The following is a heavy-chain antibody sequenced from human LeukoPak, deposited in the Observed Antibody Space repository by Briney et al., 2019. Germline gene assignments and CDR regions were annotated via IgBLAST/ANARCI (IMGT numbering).Heavy chain of an antibody. J-gene: IGHJ4*02. CDR1: GFTFSSYS. Sequence: GGSLRLSCAASGFTFSSYSMNWVRQAPGKGLEWVSSISSSSSYIYYADSVKGRFTISRDNAKNSLYLQMNSLRAEDTAVYYCAREGREPEIFDYWGQGTLVTVSS. CDR3: AREGREPEIFDY. V-gene: IGHV3-21*01. D-gene: IGHD1-14*01. CDR2: ISSSSSYI.